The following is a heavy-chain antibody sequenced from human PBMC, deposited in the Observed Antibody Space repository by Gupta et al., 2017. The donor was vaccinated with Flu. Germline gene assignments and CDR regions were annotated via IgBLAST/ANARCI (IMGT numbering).Heavy chain of an antibody. D-gene: IGHD3-16*02. CDR1: RYTFTAYY. CDR3: ARDLSGGMDV. Sequence: QVHLMHAGAEVNKPGASVKVSCKASRYTFTAYYMHWLRQAPGQGLEWLGWINPNSGGTNYAQKFQGWVTMTRDTSISTAYMELSSLRSDDTAVYYCARDLSGGMDVLGQGTTVTVSS. J-gene: IGHJ6*02. CDR2: INPNSGGT. V-gene: IGHV1-2*04.